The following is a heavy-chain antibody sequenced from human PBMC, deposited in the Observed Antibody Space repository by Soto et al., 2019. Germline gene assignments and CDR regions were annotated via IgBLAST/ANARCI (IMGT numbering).Heavy chain of an antibody. CDR1: GFTFSSYA. D-gene: IGHD6-13*01. J-gene: IGHJ4*02. V-gene: IGHV3-64*02. CDR3: ARGSSSGIAAAVIDY. CDR2: ISSNGGST. Sequence: EVQLVESGEGLVQPGGSLRLSCAASGFTFSSYAMHWVRQAPGKGLEYVSAISSNGGSTYYADSVKGRFIISRDNSKNTLYLQMGSLRAEDMAVYYCARGSSSGIAAAVIDYWGQGTLVTVSS.